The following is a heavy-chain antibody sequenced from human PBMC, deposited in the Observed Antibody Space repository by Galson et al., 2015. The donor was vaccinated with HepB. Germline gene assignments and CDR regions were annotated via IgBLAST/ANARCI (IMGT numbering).Heavy chain of an antibody. V-gene: IGHV3-33*02. CDR3: ARDGGHFELDS. CDR1: GFTIRTSG. Sequence: SLRLSCAASGFTIRTSGMHWVRQAPGMGLQWVAFISSDGNNKRYSDSARGRFTISRDTSKNTVFLEMNSLGDEDTAVYHCARDGGHFELDSWGQGTQVIVSS. CDR2: ISSDGNNK. D-gene: IGHD3-3*02. J-gene: IGHJ4*02.